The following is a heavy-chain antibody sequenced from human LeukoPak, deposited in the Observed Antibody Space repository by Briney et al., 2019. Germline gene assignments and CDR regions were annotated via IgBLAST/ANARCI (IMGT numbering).Heavy chain of an antibody. D-gene: IGHD3-22*01. J-gene: IGHJ4*02. V-gene: IGHV1-69*05. Sequence: SVKVSCKASGGTFSSYAISWVRQAPGQGLEWMGGIIPIFGTANYAQKFQGRVTITTDESTSTAYMELSSLRSEDTAVYYCARVGYDSSGYYRGYIDYWGQGTLVTVSS. CDR3: ARVGYDSSGYYRGYIDY. CDR1: GGTFSSYA. CDR2: IIPIFGTA.